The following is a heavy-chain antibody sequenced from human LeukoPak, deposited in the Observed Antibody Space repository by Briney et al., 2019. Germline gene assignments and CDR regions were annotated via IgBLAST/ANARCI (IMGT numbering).Heavy chain of an antibody. CDR1: GYTFTSYG. V-gene: IGHV1-18*01. CDR2: ISAYNGNT. D-gene: IGHD2-2*01. CDR3: ARSIVVVPAARDLDY. Sequence: ASVKVSCKASGYTFTSYGISWVRQAPGQGLEWMGWISAYNGNTNYAQKLQGRVTMTTDTSTSTAYMELRSLRSDDTAVYYCARSIVVVPAARDLDYWGQGTLVTVSS. J-gene: IGHJ4*02.